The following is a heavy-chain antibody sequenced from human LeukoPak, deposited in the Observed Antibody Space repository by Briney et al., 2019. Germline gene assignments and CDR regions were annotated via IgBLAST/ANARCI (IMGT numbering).Heavy chain of an antibody. Sequence: GGSLRLSRAASGFTFSTYAMSWVRQAPGKGLEWVSGFSANGGSAYYADSVKGRFTISRDNSKNTLYLQMNSLRAEDTAVYYCAKWDGDYGWGGRHFDYWGQGTLVTVSS. CDR3: AKWDGDYGWGGRHFDY. V-gene: IGHV3-23*01. D-gene: IGHD4-17*01. CDR1: GFTFSTYA. J-gene: IGHJ4*02. CDR2: FSANGGSA.